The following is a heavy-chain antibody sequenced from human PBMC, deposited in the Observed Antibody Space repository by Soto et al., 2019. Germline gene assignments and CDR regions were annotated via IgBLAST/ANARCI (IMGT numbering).Heavy chain of an antibody. CDR2: CYFTGTT. Sequence: SETLSLTCTVSRPSLSSGSYYWSWIRQPPGRGLEWFGYCYFTGTTKYNPSLESRVTISEDTSKNQFSLNLTSVTAADTAVYYCERISYWVKEHWAQGALVTVS. V-gene: IGHV4-61*01. D-gene: IGHD2-8*02. J-gene: IGHJ4*02. CDR1: RPSLSSGSYY. CDR3: ERISYWVKEH.